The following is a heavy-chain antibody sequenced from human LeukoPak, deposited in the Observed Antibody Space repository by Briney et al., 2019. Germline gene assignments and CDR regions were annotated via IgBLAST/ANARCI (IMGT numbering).Heavy chain of an antibody. CDR2: ITGSSTWT. CDR1: GFTFRTYG. V-gene: IGHV3-23*01. D-gene: IGHD7-27*01. J-gene: IGHJ2*01. Sequence: PGGSLRLSCEASGFTFRTYGMTWVRQAPGKGLEWVSGITGSSTWTYYADSVKGRFTISRDNSKNTLHLQVDSLRAEDTAIYYCARELVSLGTGYFDLWGRGTLVTVSS. CDR3: ARELVSLGTGYFDL.